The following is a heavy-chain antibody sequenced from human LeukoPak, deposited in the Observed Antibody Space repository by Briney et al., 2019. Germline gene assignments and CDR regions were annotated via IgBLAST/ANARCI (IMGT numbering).Heavy chain of an antibody. V-gene: IGHV4-61*02. CDR2: IYTSGST. CDR3: AKVIGGYLTGYYAY. J-gene: IGHJ4*02. CDR1: GGSISSGSYY. Sequence: SSETLSLTCTVSGGSISSGSYYWSWIRQPAGKGLEWIGRIYTSGSTNYNPSLKSRVTISVDTSKNQFSLKLSSVTAADTAVYYCAKVIGGYLTGYYAYWGQGTLVTVSS. D-gene: IGHD3-9*01.